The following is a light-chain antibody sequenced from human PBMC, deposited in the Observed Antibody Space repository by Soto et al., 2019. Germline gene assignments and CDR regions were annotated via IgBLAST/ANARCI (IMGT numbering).Light chain of an antibody. CDR1: SSNIGAGYD. J-gene: IGLJ2*01. CDR3: QSYDSSLSAPSVV. V-gene: IGLV1-40*01. Sequence: QTVVTQPPSVSGAPGQRVTISCTGSSSNIGAGYDVHWYQQLPGTAPNLLIYGNSNRPSGVPDRFSGSKSGTSASLAITGLQAEDEADYYGQSYDSSLSAPSVVFGGGTKLIVL. CDR2: GNS.